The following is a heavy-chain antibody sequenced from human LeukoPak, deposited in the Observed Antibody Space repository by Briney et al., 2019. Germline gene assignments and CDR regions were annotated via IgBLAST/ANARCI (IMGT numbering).Heavy chain of an antibody. CDR2: ISGSGGRA. Sequence: GGSLRLSCAASGFTFSTYAMSWVRQAPGKGLEWVSAISGSGGRAFYADSVKGRFTISRDTSKNTVYLQMNSLKADDTAVYYCAKDRAYLFDSSGYYDNWGQGTLVTFSS. CDR3: AKDRAYLFDSSGYYDN. CDR1: GFTFSTYA. D-gene: IGHD3-22*01. J-gene: IGHJ4*02. V-gene: IGHV3-23*01.